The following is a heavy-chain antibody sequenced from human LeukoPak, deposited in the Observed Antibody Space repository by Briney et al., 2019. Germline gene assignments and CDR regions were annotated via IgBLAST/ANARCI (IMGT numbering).Heavy chain of an antibody. CDR2: ISVYNGNT. D-gene: IGHD2-21*02. Sequence: GASVKVSCKASVYTFTSYGNNWVRQAPGQGLEWMGWISVYNGNTNYAQKHQGRVTMTTDTSTSTAYMELRSLTSDDTAVYYAIVVVTAIPHWGQGTPVTVSS. CDR1: VYTFTSYG. CDR3: IVVVTAIPH. J-gene: IGHJ4*02. V-gene: IGHV1-18*01.